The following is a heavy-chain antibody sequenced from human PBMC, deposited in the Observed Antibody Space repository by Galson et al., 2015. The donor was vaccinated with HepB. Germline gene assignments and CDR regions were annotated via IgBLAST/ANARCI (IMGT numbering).Heavy chain of an antibody. D-gene: IGHD2-15*01. Sequence: SLRLSCAASGFTFGDYAMSWFRQAPGKGLEWVGFIRSKTYGGTIEYAASVKGRFTISRDESKSIAYLQMNSLKTEDTAMYYCTRAYCSSSSCRWFGPWGQGTLVTVSS. CDR1: GFTFGDYA. J-gene: IGHJ5*02. V-gene: IGHV3-49*03. CDR3: TRAYCSSSSCRWFGP. CDR2: IRSKTYGGTI.